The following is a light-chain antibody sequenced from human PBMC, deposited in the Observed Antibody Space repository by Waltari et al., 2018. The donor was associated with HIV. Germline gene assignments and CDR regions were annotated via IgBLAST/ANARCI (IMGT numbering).Light chain of an antibody. V-gene: IGLV2-14*01. CDR3: SSYTSNTFWV. CDR1: SSDVGGYNY. Sequence: QSALTQPASVSGSPGQSITISCTGTSSDVGGYNYVSWYQQNPGKAPKFMIYEVSKRPSGFSKRFSGSKSGNTASLTISGLQADDEADYYCSSYTSNTFWVFGGGTKLTVL. CDR2: EVS. J-gene: IGLJ3*02.